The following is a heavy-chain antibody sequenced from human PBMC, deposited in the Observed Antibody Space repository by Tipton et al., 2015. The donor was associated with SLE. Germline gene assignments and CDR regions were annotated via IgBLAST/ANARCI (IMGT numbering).Heavy chain of an antibody. J-gene: IGHJ4*02. V-gene: IGHV4-59*12. CDR2: IYYSGST. Sequence: TLSLTCTVSGGSISSYYWSWIRQPPGKGLEWIGYIYYSGSTNYNPSLKSRVIISIDTSKNQFSLKLSSVTAADTAVYYCARRSWSFDYWGQGTLVTVSS. CDR1: GGSISSYY. D-gene: IGHD6-13*01. CDR3: ARRSWSFDY.